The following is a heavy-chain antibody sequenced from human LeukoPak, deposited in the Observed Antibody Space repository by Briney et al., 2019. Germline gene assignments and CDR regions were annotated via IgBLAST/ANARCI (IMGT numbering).Heavy chain of an antibody. CDR2: ISSSGDSI. V-gene: IGHV3-11*01. CDR3: AKGPGTTVTYFDY. J-gene: IGHJ4*02. CDR1: GFTISGYY. Sequence: GGSLRLSCAASGFTISGYYMSWIRQAPGKGLEWVSYISSSGDSIYYADSVKGRFTISRDNSKNTLYLQMNSLRAEDTAVYYCAKGPGTTVTYFDYWGQGTLVTVSS. D-gene: IGHD4-17*01.